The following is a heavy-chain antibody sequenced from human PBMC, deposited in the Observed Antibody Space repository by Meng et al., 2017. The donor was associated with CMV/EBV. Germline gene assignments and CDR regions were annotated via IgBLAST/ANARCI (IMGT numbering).Heavy chain of an antibody. CDR1: GYTFTSYA. D-gene: IGHD3-9*01. CDR3: AKPHTTFGWFYFDD. Sequence: QVRLVQVGGEVKKPGASVKVSCKASGYTFTSYAMHWVRQAPGQRLEWMGWSNAGNGNTKYSQEFQGKVTITRDTSASTAYMELSSLRSEDMAVYYCAKPHTTFGWFYFDDWSRGALVTVSS. J-gene: IGHJ4*02. CDR2: SNAGNGNT. V-gene: IGHV1-3*02.